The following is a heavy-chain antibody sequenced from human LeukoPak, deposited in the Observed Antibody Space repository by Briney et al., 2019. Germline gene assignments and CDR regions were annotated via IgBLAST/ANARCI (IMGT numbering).Heavy chain of an antibody. CDR2: INPNSGGT. Sequence: VASVKVSCKASGYTFTGYYVHWVRQAPGQGLEWMGWINPNSGGTNYAQKFQGRVTMTRDTSISTAYMELSRLRSDDTAVYYCARDRNRYDSSGYLLDYWGQGTLVTVSS. D-gene: IGHD3-22*01. J-gene: IGHJ4*02. CDR3: ARDRNRYDSSGYLLDY. CDR1: GYTFTGYY. V-gene: IGHV1-2*02.